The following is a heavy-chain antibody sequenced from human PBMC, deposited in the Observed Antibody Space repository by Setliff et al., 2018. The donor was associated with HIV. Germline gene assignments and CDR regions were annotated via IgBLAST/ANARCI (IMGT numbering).Heavy chain of an antibody. J-gene: IGHJ3*02. CDR2: FHHSGST. V-gene: IGHV4-39*01. CDR1: GDSISSSSYY. D-gene: IGHD3-22*01. Sequence: KTSETLSLTCNVSGDSISSSSYYWGWIRQSPGKGLEWIGSFHHSGSTSCNPSLRSRVTISVDTSKSQFSLKLSSVTAADTAVYYCAIGAMIVPRSGAFDIWGQGTMVTVSS. CDR3: AIGAMIVPRSGAFDI.